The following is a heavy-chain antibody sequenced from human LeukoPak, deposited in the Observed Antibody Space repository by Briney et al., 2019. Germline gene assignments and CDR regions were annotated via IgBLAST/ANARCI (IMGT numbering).Heavy chain of an antibody. Sequence: GESLKISCKGSGYSFTSYWIGWVRQMTGKGLGCMGIIYPGDSDTSYSPAFQGQVTISADKSTSTAYLQWSSLKASDTAMYYCARLSEQYYDFLKGLDPWGQGTLVTVSS. D-gene: IGHD3-3*01. V-gene: IGHV5-51*01. CDR2: IYPGDSDT. J-gene: IGHJ5*02. CDR1: GYSFTSYW. CDR3: ARLSEQYYDFLKGLDP.